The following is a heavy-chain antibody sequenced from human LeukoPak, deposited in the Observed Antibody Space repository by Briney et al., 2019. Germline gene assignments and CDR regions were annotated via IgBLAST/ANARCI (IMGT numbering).Heavy chain of an antibody. J-gene: IGHJ5*02. V-gene: IGHV3-33*01. D-gene: IGHD6-13*01. CDR1: GFTFSSYG. Sequence: PGGSLRLSCAASGFTFSSYGMHRVRQAPGKGLEWVAVIWYDGSNKYYADSVKGRFTISRDNSKNTLYLQVNSLRAEDTAVYYCAREIRIAAAGRSFDPWGQGTLVTVSS. CDR2: IWYDGSNK. CDR3: AREIRIAAAGRSFDP.